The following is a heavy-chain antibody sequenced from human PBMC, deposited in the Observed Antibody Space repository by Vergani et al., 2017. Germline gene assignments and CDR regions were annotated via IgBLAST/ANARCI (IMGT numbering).Heavy chain of an antibody. CDR2: INTHTGNP. CDR1: GYTFTSYA. CDR3: GREYRTREGRRGALDY. Sequence: QVQLVQSGSELKKPGPSVKVSCKASGYTFTSYAMNWVRQAPGQGREWMGWINTHTGNPTYAQGFTGRFVFSLDTYVSTAYLPISSLKAEDTAVYYCGREYRTREGRRGALDYWGQGTLVTVSS. V-gene: IGHV7-4-1*02. J-gene: IGHJ4*02. D-gene: IGHD1-1*01.